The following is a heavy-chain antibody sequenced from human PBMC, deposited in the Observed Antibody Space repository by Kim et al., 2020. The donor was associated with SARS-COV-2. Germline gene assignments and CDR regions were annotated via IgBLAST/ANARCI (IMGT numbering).Heavy chain of an antibody. D-gene: IGHD3-16*01. CDR3: ARGNTQLKRNAMTTLGSLGY. V-gene: IGHV4-34*01. Sequence: SETLSLTCAVYGGSFSGYYWSWIRQPPGRGLEWIGEINPSGSTNYNPSLKSRVTISVDTSKNQFSLSLTSVTAADTAVYYCARGNTQLKRNAMTTLGSLGYWGQGTLVTVSS. J-gene: IGHJ4*02. CDR2: INPSGST. CDR1: GGSFSGYY.